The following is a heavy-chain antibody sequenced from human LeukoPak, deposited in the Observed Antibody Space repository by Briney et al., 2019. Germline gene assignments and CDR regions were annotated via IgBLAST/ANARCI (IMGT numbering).Heavy chain of an antibody. CDR3: ARLEAAAGTGDY. V-gene: IGHV4-39*01. Sequence: SETLSLTCTVSGGSISSSSYYWGWIRQPPGKGLEWIGSIYYSGSTYYNPPLKSRVTISVDTSKNQFSLKLSSVTAADTAVYYCARLEAAAGTGDYWGQGTLVTVSS. CDR2: IYYSGST. CDR1: GGSISSSSYY. J-gene: IGHJ4*02. D-gene: IGHD6-13*01.